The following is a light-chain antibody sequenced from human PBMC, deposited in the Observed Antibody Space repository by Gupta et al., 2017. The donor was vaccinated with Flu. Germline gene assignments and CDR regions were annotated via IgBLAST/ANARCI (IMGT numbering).Light chain of an antibody. J-gene: IGLJ1*01. CDR2: NVS. V-gene: IGLV2-11*01. CDR1: SSDVGGYND. Sequence: QSALTQPRSVSGSPGQSVTISCTGTSSDVGGYNDVSWYQQHPGKAPKLMIYNVSKRPSGVPDRFSCSKSGNTASLTISVLQAEDEADYYCCSYAGSYTYVFGTGTKVTVL. CDR3: CSYAGSYTYV.